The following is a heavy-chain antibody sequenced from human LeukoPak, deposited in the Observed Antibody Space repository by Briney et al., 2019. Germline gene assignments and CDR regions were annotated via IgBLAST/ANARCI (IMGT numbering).Heavy chain of an antibody. CDR2: IETKADNYAT. CDR1: GFTFSGSA. Sequence: GGSLTLSCAASGFTFSGSAIHWVGQAPGKGLEWLGRIETKADNYATAYAASVKGRFTVSRDDSKNTAYLQLNSLKTEDTAVYYCTRLDYTNTWYGFDDWGQLTVVADSS. V-gene: IGHV3-73*01. J-gene: IGHJ4*02. CDR3: TRLDYTNTWYGFDD. D-gene: IGHD6-13*01.